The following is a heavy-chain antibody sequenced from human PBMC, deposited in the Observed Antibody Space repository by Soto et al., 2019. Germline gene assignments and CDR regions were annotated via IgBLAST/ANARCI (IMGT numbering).Heavy chain of an antibody. CDR3: ARRLDYDILTGTIDY. J-gene: IGHJ4*02. Sequence: GGSLRLSCAASGFMFSDYAMTWARQAPGKGLEWVSAISRSGGSPYYADSVRGRFTVSRDNSKHTLYLQMNSLRAEDTAVYYCARRLDYDILTGTIDYWGQGTLVTVSS. CDR2: ISRSGGSP. V-gene: IGHV3-23*01. D-gene: IGHD3-9*01. CDR1: GFMFSDYA.